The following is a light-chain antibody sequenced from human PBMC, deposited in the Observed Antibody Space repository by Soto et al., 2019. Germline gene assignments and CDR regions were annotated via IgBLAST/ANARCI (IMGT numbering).Light chain of an antibody. CDR3: QQYDKSPYT. CDR1: QSVSNTY. Sequence: EIVLTQSPGTLSVSPGERVTLSCRASQSVSNTYVAWYQQKPGQDPRLLIYGASNRATGIPTRFSGIGSARDFILTISRLEPEEFAVYYCQQYDKSPYTFGPGTKVEIK. J-gene: IGKJ3*01. V-gene: IGKV3-20*01. CDR2: GAS.